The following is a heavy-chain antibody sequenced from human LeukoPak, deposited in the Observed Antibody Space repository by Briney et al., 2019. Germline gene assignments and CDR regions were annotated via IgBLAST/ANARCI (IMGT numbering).Heavy chain of an antibody. CDR1: GFTFSSYW. D-gene: IGHD1-26*01. Sequence: PGGSLRLSCAASGFTFSSYWMSWVRQAPGKGLEWVASIRQHGSEKYYVDSVKGRFIISRDNANNSLYLQMNSLRAEDTAVYYCARGLRLVGATSYWGQGTLVTVSS. CDR2: IRQHGSEK. J-gene: IGHJ4*02. V-gene: IGHV3-7*01. CDR3: ARGLRLVGATSY.